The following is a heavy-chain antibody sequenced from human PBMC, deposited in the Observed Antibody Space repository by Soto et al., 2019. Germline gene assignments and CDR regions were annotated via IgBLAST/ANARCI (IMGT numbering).Heavy chain of an antibody. D-gene: IGHD5-18*01. V-gene: IGHV4-61*01. CDR1: GGSVSSDNYY. CDR3: ARVKTYVYDY. Sequence: PSETLSLTCTVSGGSVSSDNYYWSWVRQPPGKGLEWIGYIYYSGSTNYNPSLKSRVTISGDTSRNQFSLKLSSVTAADTAVYYCARVKTYVYDYWGQGTLVTVSS. J-gene: IGHJ4*02. CDR2: IYYSGST.